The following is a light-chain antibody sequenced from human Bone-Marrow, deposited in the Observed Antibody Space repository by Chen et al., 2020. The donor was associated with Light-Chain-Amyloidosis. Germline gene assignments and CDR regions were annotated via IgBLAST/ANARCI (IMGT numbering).Light chain of an antibody. CDR3: QVWDRSGDRPV. CDR1: NIGSTS. Sequence: SYVLPQPSSVSVAPGQTATIACGGNNIGSTSVHWYQQTPGQAPLLVVYDDRDRPSGLPERLSGSTSGNTATLTISRVEAGDEADYYCQVWDRSGDRPVFGGGTKLTVL. J-gene: IGLJ3*02. V-gene: IGLV3-21*02. CDR2: DDR.